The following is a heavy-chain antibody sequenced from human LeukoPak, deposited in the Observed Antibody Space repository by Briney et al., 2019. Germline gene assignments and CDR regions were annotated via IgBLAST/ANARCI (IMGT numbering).Heavy chain of an antibody. CDR3: ASPSYCSGGSCPLDY. CDR2: IYTRGSA. Sequence: PSETLSLTCTVSGASVRSNNFYWSWIRQPAGKGLEWIGRIYTRGSADYNPSLKSRVTISLDTSKNQFSLKLSSVTAADTAVYYCASPSYCSGGSCPLDYWGQGTLVTVSS. CDR1: GASVRSNNFY. V-gene: IGHV4-61*10. J-gene: IGHJ4*02. D-gene: IGHD2-15*01.